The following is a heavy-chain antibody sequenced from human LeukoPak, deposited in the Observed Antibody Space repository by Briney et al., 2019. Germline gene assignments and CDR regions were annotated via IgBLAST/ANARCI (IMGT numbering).Heavy chain of an antibody. CDR2: INHSGST. CDR3: ARGLGYCSGGSCSYYFDY. CDR1: GGSFSGYY. D-gene: IGHD2-15*01. V-gene: IGHV4-34*01. J-gene: IGHJ4*02. Sequence: KPSETLSLTCAVYGGSFSGYYWSWIRQPPGKGLEWTGEINHSGSTNYNPSLKSRVTISVDTSKNQFSLKLSSVTAADTAVYYCARGLGYCSGGSCSYYFDYWGQGTLVTVSS.